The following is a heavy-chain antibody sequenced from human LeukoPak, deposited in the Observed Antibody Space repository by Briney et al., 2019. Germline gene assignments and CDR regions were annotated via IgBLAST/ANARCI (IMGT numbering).Heavy chain of an antibody. Sequence: GASVKVSCKASGYTFTSYGISWVRQAPGQGLEWMGWISAYNGNTNYAQKLQGRVTMTTDTSTSTAYMELRSLRSDDTAVYYCARDFPSSYYYDSSGYLPDAFDIWGQGTMVTVSS. D-gene: IGHD3-22*01. CDR1: GYTFTSYG. J-gene: IGHJ3*02. CDR3: ARDFPSSYYYDSSGYLPDAFDI. CDR2: ISAYNGNT. V-gene: IGHV1-18*01.